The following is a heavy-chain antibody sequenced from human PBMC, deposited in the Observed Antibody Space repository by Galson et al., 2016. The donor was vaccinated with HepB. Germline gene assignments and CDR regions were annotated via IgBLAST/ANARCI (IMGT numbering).Heavy chain of an antibody. Sequence: SLRLSCAASGFMFSRYSLSWVRQAPGKGLEWVASAGTGTGYLYYAASVKGRFTIFRDDAQSSLYLDMSGLRAEDTALYYCAKSSEGLLCYSGLDVWGLGTTVTVPS. CDR1: GFMFSRYS. V-gene: IGHV3-21*06. CDR2: AGTGTGYL. J-gene: IGHJ6*02. CDR3: AKSSEGLLCYSGLDV. D-gene: IGHD2-15*01.